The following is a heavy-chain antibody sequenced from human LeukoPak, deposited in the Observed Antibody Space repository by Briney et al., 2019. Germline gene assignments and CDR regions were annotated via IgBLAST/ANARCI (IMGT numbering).Heavy chain of an antibody. J-gene: IGHJ4*02. CDR1: GFTFSSYA. Sequence: GGSLRLSCAASGFTFSSYAMSWVRQAPGKGLEWVSAISGSGGSTYYADSVKGRFTISRDNSKNTLYLQMNSLRAEDTAVYYCARTCGGDCYYTDYWGQGTLVTVSS. V-gene: IGHV3-23*01. CDR3: ARTCGGDCYYTDY. CDR2: ISGSGGST. D-gene: IGHD2-21*02.